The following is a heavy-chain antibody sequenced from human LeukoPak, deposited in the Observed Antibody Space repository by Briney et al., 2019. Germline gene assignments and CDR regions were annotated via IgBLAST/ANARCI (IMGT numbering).Heavy chain of an antibody. D-gene: IGHD5-12*01. CDR2: VNPNSGNT. CDR1: GYTFTSYD. Sequence: ASVKVSCKASGYTFTSYDINWVRQATGQGLEWMGWVNPNSGNTGYAQKFQGRVTMTRNTSISTAHMELSSLRSEDTAVYYCARGLEWIKGFFDYWGQGTLVTVSS. J-gene: IGHJ4*02. CDR3: ARGLEWIKGFFDY. V-gene: IGHV1-8*01.